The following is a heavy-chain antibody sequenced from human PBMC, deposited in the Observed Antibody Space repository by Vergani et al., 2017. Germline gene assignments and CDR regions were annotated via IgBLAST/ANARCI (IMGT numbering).Heavy chain of an antibody. V-gene: IGHV1-2*04. J-gene: IGHJ4*02. CDR3: ARGGDIVVVVAATLVDY. D-gene: IGHD2-15*01. Sequence: QVQLVQSGAEVKKPGASVKVSCKASGYTFTGYYMHWVRQAPGQGLEWMGWINPNSGGTNYAQKFQGWVTMTRDTSISTAYMELSRLRSDDTAGYYCARGGDIVVVVAATLVDYWGQGTLVTVSS. CDR1: GYTFTGYY. CDR2: INPNSGGT.